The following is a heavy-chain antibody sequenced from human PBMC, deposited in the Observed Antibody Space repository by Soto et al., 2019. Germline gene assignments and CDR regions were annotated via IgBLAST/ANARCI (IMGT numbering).Heavy chain of an antibody. CDR2: FSAYNGKA. CDR3: ARQHNDLWSDSPDFDY. J-gene: IGHJ4*02. V-gene: IGHV1-18*04. Sequence: QVQLVQSGGEVKKPGASVKVSCKASGYNYSSYGVTWVRQAPGQGLEWMGWFSAYNGKANYAPNIQDRVTVSIDTSTSTAYMEMRSLRSDDTAVYYCARQHNDLWSDSPDFDYWGQGTLVTVSA. D-gene: IGHD3-3*01. CDR1: GYNYSSYG.